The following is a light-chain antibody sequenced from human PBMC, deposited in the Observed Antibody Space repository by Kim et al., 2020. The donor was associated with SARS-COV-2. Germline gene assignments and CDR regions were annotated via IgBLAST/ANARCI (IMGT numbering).Light chain of an antibody. CDR2: QNS. CDR1: KLGDKL. Sequence: SVSPGQTASITCSGDKLGDKLASWYQQKAGQSPVLVMYQNSKRYSGIPGRFSGSNSGNTATLTISGTQAMDEADYFCQAWDSFTAVFGGGTKVTVL. V-gene: IGLV3-1*01. CDR3: QAWDSFTAV. J-gene: IGLJ3*02.